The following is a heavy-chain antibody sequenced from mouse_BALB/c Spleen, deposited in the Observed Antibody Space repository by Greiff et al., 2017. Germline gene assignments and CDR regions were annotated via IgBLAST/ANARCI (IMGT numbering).Heavy chain of an antibody. V-gene: IGHV1-39*01. CDR3: ARTDGYDAMDY. Sequence: VQLQQTGPELVKPGASVKISCKASGYSFTDYIMLWVKQSHGKSLEWIGNINPYYGSTSYNLKFKGKATLTVDKSSSTAYMQLNSLTSEDSAVYYCARTDGYDAMDYWGQGTSVTVSS. D-gene: IGHD2-3*01. CDR1: GYSFTDYI. CDR2: INPYYGST. J-gene: IGHJ4*01.